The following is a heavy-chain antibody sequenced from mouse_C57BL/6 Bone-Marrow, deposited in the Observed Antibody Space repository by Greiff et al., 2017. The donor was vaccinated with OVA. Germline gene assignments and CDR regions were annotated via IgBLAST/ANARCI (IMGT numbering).Heavy chain of an antibody. J-gene: IGHJ2*01. D-gene: IGHD2-4*01. V-gene: IGHV1-55*01. Sequence: QVQLQQPGAELVKPGASVKMSCKASGYTFTSYWITWVKQRPGQGLEWIGDIYPGSGSTNYNEKFKSKATLTVDTSSSTAYMQLSSLTSEDSAVYYGARWDDYGGWGDYWGQGTTLTVSS. CDR2: IYPGSGST. CDR1: GYTFTSYW. CDR3: ARWDDYGGWGDY.